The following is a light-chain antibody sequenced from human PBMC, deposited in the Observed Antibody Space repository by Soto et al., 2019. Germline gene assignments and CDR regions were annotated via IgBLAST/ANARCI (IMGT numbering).Light chain of an antibody. CDR2: AAS. CDR1: QSISSY. CDR3: QQSYRTPLT. J-gene: IGKJ4*01. Sequence: DIQMTQSPSSLSASVGARVTITCRASQSISSYLNWYQQKPGKAPKLLIYAASSLQSGVPSRFSGSGSGTDFTLTISSLQPEDFATYYCQQSYRTPLTFGGGTKVDIK. V-gene: IGKV1-39*01.